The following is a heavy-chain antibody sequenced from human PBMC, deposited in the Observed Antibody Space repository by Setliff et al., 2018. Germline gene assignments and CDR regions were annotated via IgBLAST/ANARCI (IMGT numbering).Heavy chain of an antibody. CDR2: ISPSGSFI. D-gene: IGHD3-3*01. CDR1: GFTFSSYS. V-gene: IGHV3-21*01. CDR3: GRGSDMSPNYIDV. Sequence: PGGSLRLSCAASGFTFSSYSMNWVRQAPGKGLEWVSSISPSGSFIYYADSVKGRFTISRDNAKNTLYLQLNSLRAEDTAVYYCGRGSDMSPNYIDVWGKGTTVTVSS. J-gene: IGHJ6*03.